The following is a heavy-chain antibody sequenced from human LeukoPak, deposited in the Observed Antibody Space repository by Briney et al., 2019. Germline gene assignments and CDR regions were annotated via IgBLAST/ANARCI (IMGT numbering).Heavy chain of an antibody. Sequence: AGGSLRLSCVASGFTFSSRDWMTWVRQAPGKGLEWVAVISYDGSNKYYADSVKGRFTISRDNSKNTLYLQMNSLRAEDTAVYYCARGVAYCGGDCYRPENAFDIWGQGTMVTVSS. CDR2: ISYDGSNK. CDR3: ARGVAYCGGDCYRPENAFDI. CDR1: GFTFSSRDW. V-gene: IGHV3-30*03. D-gene: IGHD2-21*02. J-gene: IGHJ3*02.